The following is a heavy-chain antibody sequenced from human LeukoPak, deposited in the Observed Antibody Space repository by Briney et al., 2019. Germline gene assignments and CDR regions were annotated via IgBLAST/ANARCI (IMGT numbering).Heavy chain of an antibody. CDR3: ARDGGYRGYDADC. CDR2: ISDSGAM. CDR1: GGSISSYY. Sequence: ETLSLTCTVSGGSISSYYWSWIRQPPGKGLEWVSYISDSGAMYYADSVRGRFTISRENAQNSLFLQMNSLRAEDTAVYYCARDGGYRGYDADCWGQGTLVTVSS. J-gene: IGHJ4*02. D-gene: IGHD5-12*01. V-gene: IGHV3-69-1*01.